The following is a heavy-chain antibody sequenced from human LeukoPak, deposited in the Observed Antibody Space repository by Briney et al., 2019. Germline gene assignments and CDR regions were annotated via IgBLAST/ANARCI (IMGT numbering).Heavy chain of an antibody. CDR3: ARTYSSSDEFDY. CDR2: INPSGGST. J-gene: IGHJ4*02. CDR1: GYTFTSYY. D-gene: IGHD6-13*01. Sequence: ASVKASCKASGYTFTSYYIHWVRQAPGQGPEGLGIINPSGGSTTYAQKFQGRVAMTRDTSTSRVYMEVSSLRSEDTAVYYCARTYSSSDEFDYWGQGTLVTVSS. V-gene: IGHV1-46*01.